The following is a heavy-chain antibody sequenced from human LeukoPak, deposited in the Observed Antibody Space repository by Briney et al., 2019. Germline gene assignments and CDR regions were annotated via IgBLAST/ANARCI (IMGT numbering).Heavy chain of an antibody. J-gene: IGHJ4*02. CDR3: AILPGYGGNSVG. V-gene: IGHV3-53*01. CDR2: IYSGGNT. D-gene: IGHD4-23*01. CDR1: GFTVSSNY. Sequence: PGGSLRLSCAASGFTVSSNYMSWVRQAPGKGLEWVSLIYSGGNTYYADSVKGRFTISRENSKNTLYLQMNSLRADDTAVYYCAILPGYGGNSVGWGQGTLVTVS.